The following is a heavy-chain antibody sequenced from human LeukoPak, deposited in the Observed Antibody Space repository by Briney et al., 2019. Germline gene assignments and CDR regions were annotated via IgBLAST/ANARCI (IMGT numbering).Heavy chain of an antibody. J-gene: IGHJ5*02. CDR3: ARVYSTMVRGVISYNWFDP. Sequence: SVKVSCKASGGTFSSYAISWVRQAPVQGLEWMGGIIPIFGTANYAQKFQGRVTITTDESTSTAYMELSSLRSEDTAVYYCARVYSTMVRGVISYNWFDPWGQGTLVTVSS. D-gene: IGHD3-10*01. CDR1: GGTFSSYA. V-gene: IGHV1-69*05. CDR2: IIPIFGTA.